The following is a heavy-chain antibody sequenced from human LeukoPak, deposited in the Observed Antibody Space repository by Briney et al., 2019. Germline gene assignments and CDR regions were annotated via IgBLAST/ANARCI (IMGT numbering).Heavy chain of an antibody. CDR2: INSNSGGT. CDR3: ARALATGVNPDY. J-gene: IGHJ4*02. Sequence: GASVKVSCKASGYTFTSYGISWVRRAPGQGLEWMGRINSNSGGTNYAQKFQGRVTMTRDTSISTAYMELSRLRSDDTAVYYCARALATGVNPDYWGQGTLVTVSS. D-gene: IGHD6-13*01. CDR1: GYTFTSYG. V-gene: IGHV1-2*02.